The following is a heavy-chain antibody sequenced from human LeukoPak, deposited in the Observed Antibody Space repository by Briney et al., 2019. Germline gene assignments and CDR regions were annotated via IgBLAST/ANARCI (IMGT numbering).Heavy chain of an antibody. CDR3: ARDLDRALAAAKPPFDY. Sequence: ASVKVSCKASGYTFTSYDVNWVRQAPGQGLEWMGWMNPNSANTGYAQKFQGRVTMTRDTSINTAYMELSSLRSEDTAVYYCARDLDRALAAAKPPFDYWGQGTLVTVSS. J-gene: IGHJ4*02. CDR2: MNPNSANT. CDR1: GYTFTSYD. D-gene: IGHD6-13*01. V-gene: IGHV1-8*01.